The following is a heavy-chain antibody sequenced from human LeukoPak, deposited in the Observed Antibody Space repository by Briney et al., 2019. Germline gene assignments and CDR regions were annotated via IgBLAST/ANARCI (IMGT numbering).Heavy chain of an antibody. CDR2: IRSKAYGGTI. J-gene: IGHJ4*02. Sequence: GGSLRLSCTASGFTFGDYAMSWVRQAPGKGLEGVGFIRSKAYGGTIEYAAAVKGRFTISRDDSKSIAYLQMSSLKTEDTAVYYCTRLSGSRLDYWGQGTLLTVSS. V-gene: IGHV3-49*04. D-gene: IGHD5/OR15-5a*01. CDR3: TRLSGSRLDY. CDR1: GFTFGDYA.